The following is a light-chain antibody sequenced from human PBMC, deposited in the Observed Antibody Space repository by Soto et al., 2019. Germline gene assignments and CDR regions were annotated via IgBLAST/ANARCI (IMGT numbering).Light chain of an antibody. CDR1: QSVSTN. CDR2: SAS. V-gene: IGKV3-15*01. J-gene: IGKJ4*01. Sequence: EIVMTQSPVTLSVSPGERATLSCRASQSVSTNLAWYQQKPGQAPRLLIYSASTGATGIPARFSASGSGTEFTLTISSLQSEDFAVYYCQQYNNWPLTLGGGSKVEIK. CDR3: QQYNNWPLT.